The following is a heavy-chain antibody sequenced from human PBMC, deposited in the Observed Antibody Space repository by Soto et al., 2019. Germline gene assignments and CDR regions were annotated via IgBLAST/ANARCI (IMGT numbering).Heavy chain of an antibody. CDR3: ALWMRAKYGDSGSYRNQHSCDY. CDR1: GSPSTGSG. J-gene: IGHJ4*02. Sequence: ASVKVSCKASGSPSTGSGIRWVRQAPGQGLEWMGWISVYNGNTNYAQKFQDSVTMTTDTSTPTAYMALRSLRSDDTAVCYCALWMRAKYGDSGSYRNQHSCDYWGQGSLVTVSS. CDR2: ISVYNGNT. V-gene: IGHV1-18*01. D-gene: IGHD4-17*01.